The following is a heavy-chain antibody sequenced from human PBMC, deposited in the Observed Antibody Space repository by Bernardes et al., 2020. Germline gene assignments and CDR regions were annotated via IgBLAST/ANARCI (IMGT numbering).Heavy chain of an antibody. Sequence: TVSLNSTLSGGSISSYYWSWIRQPPGKGLEWIGYIYYSGSTNYNPSLKSRVTISVDTSKNQFSLKLSSVTAADTAVYYCARGDYDYIWGSYRQGGMDVWGQGTTVTVSS. CDR2: IYYSGST. CDR1: GGSISSYY. J-gene: IGHJ6*02. V-gene: IGHV4-59*01. D-gene: IGHD3-16*02. CDR3: ARGDYDYIWGSYRQGGMDV.